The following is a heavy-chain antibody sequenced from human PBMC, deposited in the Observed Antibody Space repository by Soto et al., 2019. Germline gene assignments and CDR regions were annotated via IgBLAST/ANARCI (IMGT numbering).Heavy chain of an antibody. J-gene: IGHJ3*02. CDR1: GFTFSSYW. D-gene: IGHD3-3*01. CDR2: IKQDGSEK. Sequence: EVQLVESGGGLVQPGGSLRLSCAASGFTFSSYWMSWVRQAPGKGLEWVANIKQDGSEKYYVDSVKGRFTISRDNAKNSLYLQMNSLRAEDTAVSYCARFEGFLEWLLGAFDIWGQGTMVTVSS. CDR3: ARFEGFLEWLLGAFDI. V-gene: IGHV3-7*01.